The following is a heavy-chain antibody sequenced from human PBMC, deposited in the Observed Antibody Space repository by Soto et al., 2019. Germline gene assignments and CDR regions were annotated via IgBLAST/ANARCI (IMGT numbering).Heavy chain of an antibody. CDR3: AREGQVHTPAFVY. Sequence: QVQLVQSGAEMKKPGSSVKVSCQSSGGTFNTYAMNWVRQAPGQGPEWMGDISPLFGAANYAPKFQGRVTITADEATGTSYMPVSSLTSEDTDLYFCAREGQVHTPAFVYWGQGTLVTVSS. V-gene: IGHV1-69*19. D-gene: IGHD3-10*01. J-gene: IGHJ4*02. CDR2: ISPLFGAA. CDR1: GGTFNTYA.